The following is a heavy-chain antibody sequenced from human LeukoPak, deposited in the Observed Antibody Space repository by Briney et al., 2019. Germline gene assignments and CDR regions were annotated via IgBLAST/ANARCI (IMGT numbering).Heavy chain of an antibody. CDR2: VNPGNDDT. J-gene: IGHJ4*02. CDR3: ASRPGIAVAGLDY. Sequence: ASVKVSCKASGYAFTNYAMHWVRQAPGQGLEWMEWVNPGNDDTKYSQKFQGRVTITSDTSASTAYMELSSLVSEDTAVYYCASRPGIAVAGLDYWGQGTLVTVSS. CDR1: GYAFTNYA. V-gene: IGHV1-3*01. D-gene: IGHD6-19*01.